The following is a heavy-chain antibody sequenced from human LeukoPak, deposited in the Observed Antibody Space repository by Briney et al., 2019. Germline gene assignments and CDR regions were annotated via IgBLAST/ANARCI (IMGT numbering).Heavy chain of an antibody. CDR2: INPNSGGT. CDR3: ARAGCSSTSCYGEGYYYYYYGMDV. V-gene: IGHV1-2*02. D-gene: IGHD2-2*01. Sequence: GASVKVSCKASGYTFTGYYMHWVRQAPGQGLEWMGWINPNSGGTNYAQKFQGRVTMTRDTSISTAYMELSRLRSDDTAVYYCARAGCSSTSCYGEGYYYYYYGMDVWGQGTTVTVSS. CDR1: GYTFTGYY. J-gene: IGHJ6*02.